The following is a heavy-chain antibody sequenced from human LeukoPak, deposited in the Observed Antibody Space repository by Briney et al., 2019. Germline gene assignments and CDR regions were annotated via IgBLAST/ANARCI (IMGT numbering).Heavy chain of an antibody. CDR1: GFTFSNFA. CDR3: AKSYDNGWYVCDY. J-gene: IGHJ4*02. Sequence: GGSLRLSCAASGFTFSNFAMNWVRQAPGKGLEWVAFISYDGSIKSYADSVKGRFAVSRDNSKNTLYPQMNSLRPEDTAFYYCAKSYDNGWYVCDYWGQGTLVTVSS. V-gene: IGHV3-30*09. CDR2: ISYDGSIK. D-gene: IGHD6-19*01.